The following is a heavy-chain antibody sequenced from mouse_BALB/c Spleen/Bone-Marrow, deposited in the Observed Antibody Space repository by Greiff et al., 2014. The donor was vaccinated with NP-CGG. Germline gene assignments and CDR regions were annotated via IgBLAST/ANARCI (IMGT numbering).Heavy chain of an antibody. CDR2: ILPGSGTT. J-gene: IGHJ2*01. CDR1: GYTFSNYW. V-gene: IGHV1-9*01. Sequence: QVQLKESGAELMKPEASVKISCKATGYTFSNYWIEWVKQRPGHGLEWIGEILPGSGTTNYNEKFDDKAAFTADTSSNTAYMQLSSLTSEDSAVYYCARGLPLDFWGQGTTLTVSS. CDR3: ARGLPLDF. D-gene: IGHD2-4*01.